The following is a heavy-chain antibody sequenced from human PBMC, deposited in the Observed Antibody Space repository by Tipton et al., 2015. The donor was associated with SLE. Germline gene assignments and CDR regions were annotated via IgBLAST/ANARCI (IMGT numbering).Heavy chain of an antibody. V-gene: IGHV4-61*09. D-gene: IGHD4-11*01. J-gene: IGHJ4*02. CDR2: IYTSGST. CDR1: GGSISSGTHY. CDR3: ARGSPGGYDYIKYGLDY. Sequence: TLSLTCTVSGGSISSGTHYWSWIRQPAGKGLEWIGHIYTSGSTDYNPSLRSRVTISGDTSKNQLYLKLTSVTAADTAVYYCARGSPGGYDYIKYGLDYWAREPWSPSPQ.